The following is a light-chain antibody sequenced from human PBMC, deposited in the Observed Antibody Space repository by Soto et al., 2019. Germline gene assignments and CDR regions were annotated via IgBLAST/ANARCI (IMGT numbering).Light chain of an antibody. CDR1: SSNLGSNS. CDR3: AAWDDSVNGVV. Sequence: QSVLTQPPSASGTPGQRVTISCSGSSSNLGSNSVTWYQQFPGTAPKLLIYSNNERPSGVPDRFSGSKSGTSASLAISGLQSEDEADFYCAAWDDSVNGVVFGGGTKVTVL. V-gene: IGLV1-44*01. J-gene: IGLJ2*01. CDR2: SNN.